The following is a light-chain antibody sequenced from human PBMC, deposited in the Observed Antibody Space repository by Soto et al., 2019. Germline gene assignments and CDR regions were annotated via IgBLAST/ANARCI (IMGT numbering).Light chain of an antibody. CDR1: QTVHSSF. Sequence: EVVLTQSPGTLSLPPGDRATVSCRASQTVHSSFFAWYQQKGGQAPRLLIYGTSNRAAGIPDRFSGHGSGTDFTLTIDGLEPEDFAMYFCQQHGGSPPYTFGRGTRVEI. J-gene: IGKJ2*01. CDR3: QQHGGSPPYT. V-gene: IGKV3-20*01. CDR2: GTS.